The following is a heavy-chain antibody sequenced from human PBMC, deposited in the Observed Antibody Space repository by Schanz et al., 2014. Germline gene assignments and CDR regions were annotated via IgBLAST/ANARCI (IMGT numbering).Heavy chain of an antibody. V-gene: IGHV3-30*04. Sequence: QVQLKESGGGVVQPGGSLRLSCAASGFTFSGYAVHWVRQAPGKGLEWVSIISHDGATNYYTDSVRGRFTISRDNSKKTVYLQMNSLRAEDTAVYYCARSYSSGWYPYYYGMDVWGQGTTVTVSS. CDR1: GFTFSGYA. CDR2: ISHDGATN. D-gene: IGHD6-19*01. J-gene: IGHJ6*02. CDR3: ARSYSSGWYPYYYGMDV.